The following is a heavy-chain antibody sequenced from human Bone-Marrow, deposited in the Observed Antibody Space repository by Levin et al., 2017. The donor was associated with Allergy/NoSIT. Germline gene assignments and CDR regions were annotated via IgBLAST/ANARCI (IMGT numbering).Heavy chain of an antibody. CDR3: AKEGLAVAGYYVDS. V-gene: IGHV3-23*01. D-gene: IGHD6-19*01. CDR2: ISGSGTIT. Sequence: GGSLRLSCAASGFTFSSYAMSWVRQAPGKGLEWVSSISGSGTITHYAASVKGRFTISRDISKNMLHLKMNSSRAEDTAIYCCAKEGLAVAGYYVDSWGQGTLVTVSS. J-gene: IGHJ4*02. CDR1: GFTFSSYA.